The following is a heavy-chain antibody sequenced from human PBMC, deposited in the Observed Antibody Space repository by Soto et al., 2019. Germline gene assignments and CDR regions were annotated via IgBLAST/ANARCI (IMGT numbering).Heavy chain of an antibody. CDR3: ARASPSGYYYYGMDV. V-gene: IGHV3-30*03. CDR2: ISYDGSKT. Sequence: QVQLVESGGGVVQPGRSLRLSCAASGFTFSSYGMHWVRQAPGKGLQWVAVISYDGSKTYYTDSVKGRFTISRHNSKNTLYPQMSSLRGEDTAMYYCARASPSGYYYYGMDVWGQGTTVSVSS. J-gene: IGHJ6*02. CDR1: GFTFSSYG.